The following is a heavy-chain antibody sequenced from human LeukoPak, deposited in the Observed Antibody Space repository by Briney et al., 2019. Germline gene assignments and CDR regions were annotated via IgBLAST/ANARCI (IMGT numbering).Heavy chain of an antibody. Sequence: GALRLSCAASGFTFSSYWMHWVRQAPGKGLVWVSRINSDGSSTSYADSVKGRFTISSDNAKNTLYLQMNSLRAEDTAVYYCARENYGYFDWLSYYYYGMDVWGKGTTVTVSS. V-gene: IGHV3-74*01. CDR3: ARENYGYFDWLSYYYYGMDV. CDR2: INSDGSST. CDR1: GFTFSSYW. D-gene: IGHD3-9*01. J-gene: IGHJ6*04.